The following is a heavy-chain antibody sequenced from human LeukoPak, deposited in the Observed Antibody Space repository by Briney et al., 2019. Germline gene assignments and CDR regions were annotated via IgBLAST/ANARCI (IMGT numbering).Heavy chain of an antibody. V-gene: IGHV4-59*08. CDR1: GGSISSYY. J-gene: IGHJ4*02. CDR3: ARRDPRGDFDY. Sequence: SETLSLTCTVPGGSISSYYWSWIRQPPGKGLEWIGYIYYSGRTTYNPSLKSRVTISVDTSKNQFSLKLSSVTAADTAVYYCARRDPRGDFDYWGQGTLVTVSS. CDR2: IYYSGRT.